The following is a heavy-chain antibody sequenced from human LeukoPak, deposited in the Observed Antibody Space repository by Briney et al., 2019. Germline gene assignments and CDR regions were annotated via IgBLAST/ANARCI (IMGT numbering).Heavy chain of an antibody. J-gene: IGHJ4*02. Sequence: SVKVSCTASGGTFTSYAISWVRQAPGQGLEWMGGIIPIFGTANYAQKFQGRVTITADESTSTAYMELSSLRSEDAAVYYCARDSPFPYWGQGTLVTVSS. CDR2: IIPIFGTA. D-gene: IGHD3-16*01. CDR1: GGTFTSYA. CDR3: ARDSPFPY. V-gene: IGHV1-69*13.